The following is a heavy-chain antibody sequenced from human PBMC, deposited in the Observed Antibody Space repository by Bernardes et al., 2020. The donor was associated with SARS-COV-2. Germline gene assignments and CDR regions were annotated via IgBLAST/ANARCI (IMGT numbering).Heavy chain of an antibody. CDR1: GFIFSSHW. CDR3: ARDSSGWYAGYQDS. D-gene: IGHD6-19*01. J-gene: IGHJ4*02. V-gene: IGHV3-7*04. Sequence: GGSLRLSCAASGFIFSSHWMTWVRQAPGKGLEWVATVKQDGSDKYYVESVKGRFTISRDNAKNSLYLQMNSLRAEDTAVYYCARDSSGWYAGYQDSWGQGRLVTVSS. CDR2: VKQDGSDK.